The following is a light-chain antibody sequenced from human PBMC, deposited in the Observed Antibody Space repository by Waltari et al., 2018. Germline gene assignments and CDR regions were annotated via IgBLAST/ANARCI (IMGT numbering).Light chain of an antibody. CDR3: CSYARTGSGSWV. V-gene: IGLV2-23*02. Sequence: QSALTQPASVSGSPGQSITISCTGTSRDVGSSNLVSRSQQQHPGKAPKLIIYEVSKRPSGVSNRFSASKSANTASLTISGLQAEDEADYYCCSYARTGSGSWVFGGGTKLTVL. J-gene: IGLJ3*02. CDR2: EVS. CDR1: SRDVGSSNL.